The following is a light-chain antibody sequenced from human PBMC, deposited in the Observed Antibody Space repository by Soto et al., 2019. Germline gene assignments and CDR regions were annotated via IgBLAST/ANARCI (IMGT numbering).Light chain of an antibody. J-gene: IGLJ3*02. Sequence: QSVLTQPASVSGSPGQSITISCTRTSSDVGGYNYVSWYQQHPGKAPKLMIYEVSNRPSGVSNRFSGSKSGNTASLTISGLQAEDEADYYCSSYTSSSTLVFGGGTKVTVL. CDR1: SSDVGGYNY. CDR2: EVS. CDR3: SSYTSSSTLV. V-gene: IGLV2-14*01.